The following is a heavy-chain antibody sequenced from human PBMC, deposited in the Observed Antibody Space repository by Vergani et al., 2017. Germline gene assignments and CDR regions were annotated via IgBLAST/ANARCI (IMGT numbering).Heavy chain of an antibody. D-gene: IGHD1-7*01. V-gene: IGHV3-23*01. CDR3: AKDGGNYMLEY. Sequence: EVQLLESGGGLVQPGGSLRLSCAASGFTFSSYAMSWVRQAPGKGLEWVSAISGSGGSTYYADSVKGRFTISREDSKNTLYLQMNSLRAEDTAVYYCAKDGGNYMLEYWGQGTLVTVSS. CDR1: GFTFSSYA. CDR2: ISGSGGST. J-gene: IGHJ4*02.